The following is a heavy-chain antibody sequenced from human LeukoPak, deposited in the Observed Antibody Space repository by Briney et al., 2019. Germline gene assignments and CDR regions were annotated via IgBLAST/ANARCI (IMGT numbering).Heavy chain of an antibody. J-gene: IGHJ4*02. V-gene: IGHV3-21*01. CDR3: LAYCGGDCYSFDY. Sequence: GGSLRLSCAASGFTFSSYSMNWVRQAPGKGLEWVSSISSSSSHIYYADSVKGRFTISRDNAKNSLYLQMNSLRAEDTAVYYCLAYCGGDCYSFDYWGQGTLVTVSS. D-gene: IGHD2-21*02. CDR1: GFTFSSYS. CDR2: ISSSSSHI.